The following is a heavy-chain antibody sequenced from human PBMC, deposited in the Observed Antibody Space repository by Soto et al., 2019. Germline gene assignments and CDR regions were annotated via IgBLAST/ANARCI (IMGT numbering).Heavy chain of an antibody. J-gene: IGHJ4*02. CDR3: AREVGATRALFY. CDR2: INHSGST. D-gene: IGHD1-26*01. CDR1: GGSFSGYY. V-gene: IGHV4-34*01. Sequence: QVQLQQWGAGLLKPSETLSLTCAVYGGSFSGYYWSWIRRPPGKGLEWIGEINHSGSTNYNPSLKSRVTISVDTSKNQFSLKLSSVTAADTAVYYCAREVGATRALFYWGQGTLVTVSS.